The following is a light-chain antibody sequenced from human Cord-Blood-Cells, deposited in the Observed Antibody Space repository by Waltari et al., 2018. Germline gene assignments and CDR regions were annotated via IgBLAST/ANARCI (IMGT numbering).Light chain of an antibody. V-gene: IGLV2-23*01. CDR1: SSDVGCYYL. Sequence: HSALTQPAALSGSPGQSITISSTGTSSDVGCYYLVSWYQQHPGKPPKLMIYEGSTRPSGVSNRFAGSKSGNTASLTISGLQAEDEADYYCCSYAGSSTYYVFGTGTKVTVL. CDR3: CSYAGSSTYYV. CDR2: EGS. J-gene: IGLJ1*01.